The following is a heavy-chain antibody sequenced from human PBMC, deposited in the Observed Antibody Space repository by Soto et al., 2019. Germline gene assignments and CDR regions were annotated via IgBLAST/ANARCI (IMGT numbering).Heavy chain of an antibody. CDR2: IYSGGYT. D-gene: IGHD3-10*01. J-gene: IGHJ4*02. Sequence: EVQLVESGGGLIQPGGSLRLSCAVSGFTVSNNYMSWVRQAPGKGLEGVSVIYSGGYTAYGDSVKGRFTISRDNSKNTLYPQMTSPRAEDTAVYYCAKDGRGSGSHYNSFGYWGQGTLVTVSS. CDR3: AKDGRGSGSHYNSFGY. CDR1: GFTVSNNY. V-gene: IGHV3-53*01.